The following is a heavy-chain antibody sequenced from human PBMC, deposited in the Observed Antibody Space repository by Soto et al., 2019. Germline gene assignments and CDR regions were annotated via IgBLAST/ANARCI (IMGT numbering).Heavy chain of an antibody. CDR3: ARGRYCLTGRCFPNWFDS. V-gene: IGHV4-30-4*01. J-gene: IGHJ5*01. Sequence: SETLSLTCTVSGGSISSGDYYWSWIRQPPGKGLEWIGYIYKSATTYYNPSFESRVAISVDTSKSQFSLNVTSVTAADTAVYFCARGRYCLTGRCFPNWFDSWGQGALVTVSS. CDR1: GGSISSGDYY. CDR2: IYKSATT. D-gene: IGHD7-27*01.